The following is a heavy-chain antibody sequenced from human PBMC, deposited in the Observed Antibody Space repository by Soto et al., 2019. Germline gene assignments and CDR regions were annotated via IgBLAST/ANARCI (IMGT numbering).Heavy chain of an antibody. CDR1: GFTFSTYW. CDR2: MDQDGSER. Sequence: EVQLVESGGGLDQPGGSLRLSCAASGFTFSTYWMTWVRQPPGKGLEWVANMDQDGSERYYVDSVRGRFTVSRDNAKNSLYLQMNSLRAEDTAVYYCVCGGNFFIYWGQGTLVTVSP. CDR3: VCGGNFFIY. V-gene: IGHV3-7*01. D-gene: IGHD3-16*01. J-gene: IGHJ4*02.